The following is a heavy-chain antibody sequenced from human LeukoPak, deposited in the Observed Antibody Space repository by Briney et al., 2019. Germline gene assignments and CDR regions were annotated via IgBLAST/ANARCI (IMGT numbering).Heavy chain of an antibody. J-gene: IGHJ4*02. CDR2: ISNSDGTT. V-gene: IGHV3-11*04. D-gene: IGHD2-15*01. CDR1: VFTFSEDY. Sequence: GGSLRLSRASSVFTFSEDYMTWIRQVPGKGREWVSYISNSDGTTDYADCVRGRSTTSRDTAKKSLYLQRNSLTVKATAVYYCAKGRMIRYCSGGSCYHFDYWGQGTLVTVSS. CDR3: AKGRMIRYCSGGSCYHFDY.